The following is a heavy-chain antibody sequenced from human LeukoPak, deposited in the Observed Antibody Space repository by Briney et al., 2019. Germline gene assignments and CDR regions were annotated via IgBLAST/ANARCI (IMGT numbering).Heavy chain of an antibody. V-gene: IGHV4-59*12. Sequence: SETLSLTCTVSGGSISTYYWNWIRQPPGKGLEWIGYIYYSGSTNYNPSLKSRVTMSVDTSKNQFSLKLSSVTAADTAVYYCARDKGNYWFDPWGQGTLVTVSS. CDR3: ARDKGNYWFDP. D-gene: IGHD1-7*01. J-gene: IGHJ5*02. CDR2: IYYSGST. CDR1: GGSISTYY.